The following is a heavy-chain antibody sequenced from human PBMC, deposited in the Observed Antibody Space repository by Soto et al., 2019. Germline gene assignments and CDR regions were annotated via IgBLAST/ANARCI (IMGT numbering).Heavy chain of an antibody. Sequence: PSETLSLPCAVSGGSISSGGYSSSWIRQPPGKGLERIGYISHSGSTYYNPSLKGRVTISVDRSKNQFSVKLSSVTAADTAVYYCARGGLGSTTGAIDYWGQGTLVTVSS. CDR2: ISHSGST. CDR1: GGSISSGGYS. V-gene: IGHV4-30-2*01. J-gene: IGHJ4*02. CDR3: ARGGLGSTTGAIDY. D-gene: IGHD1-1*01.